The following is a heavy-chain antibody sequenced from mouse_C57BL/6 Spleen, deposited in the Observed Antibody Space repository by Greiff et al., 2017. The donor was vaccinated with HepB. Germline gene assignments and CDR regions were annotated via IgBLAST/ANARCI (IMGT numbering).Heavy chain of an antibody. D-gene: IGHD1-1*01. V-gene: IGHV1-64*01. CDR2: IHRNSGSA. Sequence: VQLQQSGAELVKPGASVKLSCKASGYTFTSFWMHWVKQRPGQGLEWIGKIHRNSGSAIYNEKFKSKATLTVDKSASTDYMQLSSLTSEDSAVYYCARFGRISTVVYCDYWGQGTTLTVSS. CDR1: GYTFTSFW. J-gene: IGHJ2*01. CDR3: ARFGRISTVVYCDY.